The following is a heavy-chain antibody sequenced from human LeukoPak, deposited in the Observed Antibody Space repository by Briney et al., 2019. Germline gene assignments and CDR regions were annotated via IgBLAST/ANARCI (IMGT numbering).Heavy chain of an antibody. CDR3: AGAPAPTDCDSSLDY. V-gene: IGHV3-53*01. Sequence: PGGSLRLSGAASGFTVSNNYMGWFRQAPGKGLGGSSVIFRDGNTYYADSVQGRFTISRDNSMNTLYLQMYSLRAEDTATYYCAGAPAPTDCDSSLDYWGQGTLVTVSS. D-gene: IGHD3-22*01. CDR2: IFRDGNT. CDR1: GFTVSNNY. J-gene: IGHJ4*02.